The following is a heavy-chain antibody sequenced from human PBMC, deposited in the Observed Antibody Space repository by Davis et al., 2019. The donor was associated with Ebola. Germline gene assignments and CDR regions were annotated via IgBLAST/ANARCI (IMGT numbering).Heavy chain of an antibody. Sequence: PSETLSLTCADYGGSFSGYYWSWIRQPPGKGLEWIGEINHSGSTNYNPSLKSRVTISVDTSKNQFSLKLSSVTAADTAVYYCARDPEGDYGDPGAFDIWGQGTMVTVSS. J-gene: IGHJ3*02. D-gene: IGHD4-17*01. CDR3: ARDPEGDYGDPGAFDI. CDR2: INHSGST. CDR1: GGSFSGYY. V-gene: IGHV4-34*01.